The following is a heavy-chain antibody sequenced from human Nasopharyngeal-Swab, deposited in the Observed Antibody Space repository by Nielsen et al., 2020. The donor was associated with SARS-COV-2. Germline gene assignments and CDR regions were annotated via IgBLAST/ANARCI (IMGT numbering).Heavy chain of an antibody. J-gene: IGHJ3*02. Sequence: SETLSLTCTVSGGSISSGDYYWSWIRQPPGKGLEWIGYIYYSGSTYYNPSLKSRVTISVDTSKNQFSLKLSSVTAADTAVYYCASVSGITMIVVVMVGSFDIWGQWTMVTVSS. CDR3: ASVSGITMIVVVMVGSFDI. CDR1: GGSISSGDYY. CDR2: IYYSGST. D-gene: IGHD3-22*01. V-gene: IGHV4-30-4*01.